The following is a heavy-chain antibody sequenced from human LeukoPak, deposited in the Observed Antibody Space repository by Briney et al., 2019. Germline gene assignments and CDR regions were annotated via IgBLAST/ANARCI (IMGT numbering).Heavy chain of an antibody. CDR3: TTDPPSYSSGWYYFDY. J-gene: IGHJ4*02. CDR2: IKSKTDGGIT. V-gene: IGHV3-15*01. Sequence: GGSLRLSCAASGFTFSNAWMSWVRQAPGKGLEWVGRIKSKTDGGITDYAAPVKGRFTISRDDSKNTLYLQMNSLKTEDTAVYYCTTDPPSYSSGWYYFDYWGQGTLVTVSS. CDR1: GFTFSNAW. D-gene: IGHD6-19*01.